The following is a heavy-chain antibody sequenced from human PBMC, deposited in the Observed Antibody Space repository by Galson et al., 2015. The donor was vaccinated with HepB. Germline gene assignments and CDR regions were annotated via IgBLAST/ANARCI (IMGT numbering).Heavy chain of an antibody. V-gene: IGHV1-46*01. J-gene: IGHJ4*02. CDR1: GYTFTSYY. CDR2: INPSGGST. Sequence: SVKVSCKASGYTFTSYYMHWVRQAPGQGLEWMGIINPSGGSTSYAQKFQGRVTMTRDTSTSTVYMELSSLRSEDTAVYYCARGSIRLRLGESKYSVFGHFDYWGQGTLVTVSS. CDR3: ARGSIRLRLGESKYSVFGHFDY. D-gene: IGHD3-16*01.